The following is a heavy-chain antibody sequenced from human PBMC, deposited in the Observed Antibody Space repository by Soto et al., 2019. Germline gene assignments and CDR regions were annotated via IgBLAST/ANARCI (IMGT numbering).Heavy chain of an antibody. CDR3: ARSTFTPISVVPAAMDV. CDR2: IYHSGST. D-gene: IGHD2-2*01. V-gene: IGHV4-4*02. Sequence: SETLSLTCAVSSGSISSSNWWSWVRQPPGKGLEWIGEIYHSGSTNYNPSLKSRVTISVDKSKNQFSLKLSSVTAADTAVYYCARSTFTPISVVPAAMDVWGKGTTVTVSS. J-gene: IGHJ6*04. CDR1: SGSISSSNW.